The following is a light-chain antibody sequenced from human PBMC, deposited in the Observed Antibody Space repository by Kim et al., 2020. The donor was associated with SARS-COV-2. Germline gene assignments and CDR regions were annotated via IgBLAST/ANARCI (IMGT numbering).Light chain of an antibody. CDR2: NKN. V-gene: IGLV3-19*01. Sequence: LGQTVRITCQRDSLKKYYGAWYQQWPGRAPVLLIYNKNNRPSGIPDRFSASASGNTASLTIAGAQAEDEAGYYCNSRDNSADRLGVFGGGTQLTVL. CDR3: NSRDNSADRLGV. J-gene: IGLJ3*02. CDR1: SLKKYY.